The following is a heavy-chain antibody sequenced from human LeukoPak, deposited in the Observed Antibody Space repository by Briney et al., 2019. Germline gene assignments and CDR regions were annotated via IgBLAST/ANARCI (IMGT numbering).Heavy chain of an antibody. CDR3: ARDLLLRYTWSFEK. Sequence: GRSLRLSCAASGFIFSNYGMHWVRRAPGKGLEWVAIIWYDGSNRYYADSVKGRFTVSRDNSKNTLYLQMNSLRAEDSAVYHCARDLLLRYTWSFEKWGQGTLVTVSS. CDR2: IWYDGSNR. J-gene: IGHJ4*02. D-gene: IGHD3-16*02. CDR1: GFIFSNYG. V-gene: IGHV3-33*01.